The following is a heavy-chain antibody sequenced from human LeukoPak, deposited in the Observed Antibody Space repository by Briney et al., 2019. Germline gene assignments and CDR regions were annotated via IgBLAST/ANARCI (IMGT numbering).Heavy chain of an antibody. J-gene: IGHJ4*02. CDR3: ARNYGSGSYYKYTNYYFDY. CDR1: GGSISSYY. D-gene: IGHD3-10*01. CDR2: TYYSGST. V-gene: IGHV4-59*08. Sequence: SETLSLTCTVSGGSISSYYWSCIRHPQENGLEWIGSTYYSGSTNYNPSLKSRVTISVDTSKNQFSRKPSSVTAADTAVYYCARNYGSGSYYKYTNYYFDYWGQGTLVTVSS.